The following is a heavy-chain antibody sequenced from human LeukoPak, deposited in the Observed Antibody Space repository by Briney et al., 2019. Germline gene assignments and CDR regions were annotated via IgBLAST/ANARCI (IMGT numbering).Heavy chain of an antibody. Sequence: QTSETLSLTCTVSGGSISSYYWSWIRQPPGKGLEWIGYIYYSGSTNYNPSLKSRVTISVDTSKNQFSLKLSSVTAADTAVYYCARAGFRGGFYYYYMDVWGKGTTVTVSS. D-gene: IGHD3-3*01. V-gene: IGHV4-59*01. CDR3: ARAGFRGGFYYYYMDV. CDR2: IYYSGST. J-gene: IGHJ6*03. CDR1: GGSISSYY.